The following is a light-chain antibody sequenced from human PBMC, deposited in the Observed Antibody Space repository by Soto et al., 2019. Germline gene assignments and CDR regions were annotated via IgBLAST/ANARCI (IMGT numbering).Light chain of an antibody. V-gene: IGKV3-20*01. CDR3: QQYGGSPFT. CDR2: ATS. CDR1: QSVGSY. J-gene: IGKJ3*01. Sequence: EIVLTQSPATLSLSPGERATLSCRASQSVGSYLAWYQQKPGQAPRLLIYATSNRATGIPGRFSGSGSGTDFALTISRLETDDSAVYYCQQYGGSPFTFGPGTKVDIK.